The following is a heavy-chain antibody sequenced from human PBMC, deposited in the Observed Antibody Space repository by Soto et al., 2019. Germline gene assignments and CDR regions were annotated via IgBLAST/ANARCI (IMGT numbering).Heavy chain of an antibody. CDR1: GGSISSSSYY. D-gene: IGHD6-13*01. CDR3: ARHQTHSSSYVDP. V-gene: IGHV4-39*01. CDR2: IFYSGST. Sequence: QLQLQESGPGLVNPSETLSLTCTVSGGSISSSSYYWGWIRQPPGKGLEWIGSIFYSGSTYYNPSLKSRVTISVDTSKNQFSLKLSSGTAADTAVYYCARHQTHSSSYVDPWGQGTLVTVSS. J-gene: IGHJ5*02.